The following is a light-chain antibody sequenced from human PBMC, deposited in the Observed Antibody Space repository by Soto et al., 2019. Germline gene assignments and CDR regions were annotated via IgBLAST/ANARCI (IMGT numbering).Light chain of an antibody. CDR3: NSYTSSSTYV. CDR2: DVT. CDR1: SSDVGGFNY. V-gene: IGLV2-14*03. J-gene: IGLJ1*01. Sequence: QSALTQPASVSGSPGQSITISCTGTSSDVGGFNYVSWYQQHPGKAPKLITYDVTNRPSGVSYRFSGSKSGNTASLTISGLQAEDEADYYCNSYTSSSTYVFGTGTKLTVL.